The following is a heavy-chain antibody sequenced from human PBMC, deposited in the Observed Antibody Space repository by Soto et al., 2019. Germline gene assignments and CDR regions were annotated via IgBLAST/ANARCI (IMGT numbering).Heavy chain of an antibody. D-gene: IGHD4-4*01. CDR3: AKIDYSKSFDY. CDR2: ISGSGGST. CDR1: GVTFSSYS. J-gene: IGHJ4*02. V-gene: IGHV3-23*01. Sequence: GGSLRLSCAASGVTFSSYSMSWVRQAPGKGLEWVSAISGSGGSTYYADSVKGRFTISRDNSKNTLYLQMNSLRAEDTAVYSCAKIDYSKSFDYWGQGTLVTVSS.